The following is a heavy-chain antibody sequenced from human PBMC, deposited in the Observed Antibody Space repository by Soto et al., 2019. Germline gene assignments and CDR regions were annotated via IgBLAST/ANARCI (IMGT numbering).Heavy chain of an antibody. D-gene: IGHD3-16*02. CDR2: ISAYNGNT. CDR3: AKERDPWGSYQYFDY. J-gene: IGHJ4*02. CDR1: GYTFSNYI. V-gene: IGHV1-18*01. Sequence: QVQLVQSGVEVKKPGASVKVSCKTSGYTFSNYIITWVRQAPGQGLEWMGWISAYNGNTNYAQKFQDRITMTTDTSTSTIYMELRSLRSDDTAVYFYAKERDPWGSYQYFDYWGQGTLVTVSS.